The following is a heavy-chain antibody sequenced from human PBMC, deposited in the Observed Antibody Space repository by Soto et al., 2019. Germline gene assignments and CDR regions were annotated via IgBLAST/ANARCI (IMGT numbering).Heavy chain of an antibody. CDR3: ARHNYGSGSTYFDY. Sequence: ASVKGACKASCYSFTTYGINWVRQAPGQGLEWMGWISAYNGNTNYAQKLQGRVTMTTDTSTSTAYMEMRSLRSDDTAVYYCARHNYGSGSTYFDYWGQGTLVTVSS. J-gene: IGHJ4*02. V-gene: IGHV1-18*01. D-gene: IGHD3-10*01. CDR2: ISAYNGNT. CDR1: CYSFTTYG.